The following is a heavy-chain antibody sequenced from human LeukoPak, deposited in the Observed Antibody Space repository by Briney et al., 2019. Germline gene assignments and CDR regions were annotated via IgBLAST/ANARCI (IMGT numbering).Heavy chain of an antibody. CDR2: IKNKLDGGTT. CDR3: ASYNDRDAFNI. V-gene: IGHV3-15*01. J-gene: IGHJ3*02. Sequence: GGSLRLSCAASGFTFSNAWMSWVRQAAGKGLEWVGLIKNKLDGGTTDYAAPVKGRFTISRDDSRNTLYLQMNCLKSEDTAMYYCASYNDRDAFNIWGRGTMVTVSS. D-gene: IGHD1-14*01. CDR1: GFTFSNAW.